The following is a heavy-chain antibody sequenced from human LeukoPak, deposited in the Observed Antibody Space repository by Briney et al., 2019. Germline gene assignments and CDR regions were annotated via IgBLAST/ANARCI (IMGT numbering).Heavy chain of an antibody. V-gene: IGHV3-20*04. J-gene: IGHJ4*02. Sequence: GGSLRLSCAASVFTFDDYGMSWVRQAPGKGLEGVSDINWHRSSTGYADSVKGRFTISRDNAKNSLYLQMNSLRAEDTALYYCARGSLLVVKTLDYWGQGTLVTVSS. CDR2: INWHRSST. CDR3: ARGSLLVVKTLDY. CDR1: VFTFDDYG. D-gene: IGHD2-15*01.